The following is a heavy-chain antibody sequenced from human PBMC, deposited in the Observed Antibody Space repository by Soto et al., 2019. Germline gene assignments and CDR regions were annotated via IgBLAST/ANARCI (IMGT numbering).Heavy chain of an antibody. CDR1: GGSISSGGYY. CDR3: ARGSSIAGLYYGMDV. CDR2: NYYSGIT. V-gene: IGHV4-31*03. J-gene: IGHJ6*02. D-gene: IGHD6-6*01. Sequence: QVQLQESGPGLVKPSQTLSLTCTVSGGSISSGGYYWTWIRXXXXKGLEWIGYNYYSGITYYNPSLKSRVTISLDTSKNQFSLKLSSVTAADTAVYYCARGSSIAGLYYGMDVWGQGTTVTVSS.